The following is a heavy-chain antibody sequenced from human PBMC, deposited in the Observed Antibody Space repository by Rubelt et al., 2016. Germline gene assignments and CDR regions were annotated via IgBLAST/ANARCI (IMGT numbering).Heavy chain of an antibody. V-gene: IGHV3-33*01. J-gene: IGHJ4*02. Sequence: APGKGLEWVAVIWYDGSNKYYADSVKGRFTISRDNSKNTLYLQMNSLRAENTAVYYCARARLLHSSPFDYWGQGTLVTVSS. D-gene: IGHD6-13*01. CDR3: ARARLLHSSPFDY. CDR2: IWYDGSNK.